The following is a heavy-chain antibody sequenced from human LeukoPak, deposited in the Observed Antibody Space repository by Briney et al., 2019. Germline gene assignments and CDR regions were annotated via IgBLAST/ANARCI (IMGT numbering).Heavy chain of an antibody. V-gene: IGHV4-39*01. J-gene: IGHJ4*02. CDR1: GGSISSSSYY. CDR2: IYYSGST. D-gene: IGHD6-19*01. Sequence: SETLSLTCTVSGGSISSSSYYWGWIRQPPGKGLEWIGSIYYSGSTYYNPSLKSRVTISVDTSKNQFSLKLSSVTAADTAVYYGARRGSSGWYSRGGHDYWGQGTLVTVSS. CDR3: ARRGSSGWYSRGGHDY.